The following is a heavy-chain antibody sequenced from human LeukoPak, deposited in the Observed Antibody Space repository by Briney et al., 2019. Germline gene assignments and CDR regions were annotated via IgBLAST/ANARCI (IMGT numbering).Heavy chain of an antibody. D-gene: IGHD6-19*01. J-gene: IGHJ4*02. CDR1: GFIFSSYG. CDR3: AKDRGSSGDVNFDY. V-gene: IGHV3-30*18. Sequence: GGSLRLSCAASGFIFSSYGMHWVRQAPGKGLEWVAVISYDGSNKYYADSVKGRFTISRDNSKNTLYLQTNSLRAEDTAVYYCAKDRGSSGDVNFDYWGQGTLVTVSS. CDR2: ISYDGSNK.